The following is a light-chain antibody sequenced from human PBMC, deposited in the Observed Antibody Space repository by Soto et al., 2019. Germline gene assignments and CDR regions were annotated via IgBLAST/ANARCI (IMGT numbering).Light chain of an antibody. J-gene: IGKJ2*01. Sequence: DIQMTQSQSSLSASVGDRVTITCQTSRDISVDLNWYQQKPGKPPKLLVFDASNLQTGVPSRFSGSGYGTHFTFTISSLQPEDTATYYCQQYDNFPPYTFGQGTRLEIK. V-gene: IGKV1-33*01. CDR1: RDISVD. CDR2: DAS. CDR3: QQYDNFPPYT.